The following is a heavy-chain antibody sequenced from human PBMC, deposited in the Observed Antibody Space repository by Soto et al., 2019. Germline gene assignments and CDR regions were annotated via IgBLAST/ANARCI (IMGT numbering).Heavy chain of an antibody. Sequence: SQTLSLTCVISGDSVSSNSAAWNWIRQSPSRGLEWLGRTYYRSKWYNDYAVSVKSRITINPDTSKNQFSLQLNSVTPEDTAVYYCAREIAAAGRNYYYYGMDVWGQGTTVTVSS. CDR3: AREIAAAGRNYYYYGMDV. V-gene: IGHV6-1*01. D-gene: IGHD6-13*01. J-gene: IGHJ6*02. CDR1: GDSVSSNSAA. CDR2: TYYRSKWYN.